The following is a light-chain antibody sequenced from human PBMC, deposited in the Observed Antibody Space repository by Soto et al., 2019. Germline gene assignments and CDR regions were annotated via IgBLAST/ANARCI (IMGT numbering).Light chain of an antibody. J-gene: IGLJ3*02. CDR3: AAWDDSLKGLW. CDR2: NNY. V-gene: IGLV1-44*01. Sequence: QSALTQPPSASETPEQRVIISCSGGSSNIGTNSVNWYQHLPGAAPKLLIYNNYQLPSGVPDRFSGSKSGTSASLAISDLQSEDEADYYCAAWDDSLKGLWFGGGAQLTVL. CDR1: SSNIGTNS.